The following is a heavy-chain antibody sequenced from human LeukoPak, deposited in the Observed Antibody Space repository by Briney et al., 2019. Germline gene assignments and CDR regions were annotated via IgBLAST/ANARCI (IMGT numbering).Heavy chain of an antibody. CDR3: AKERDYYDSSGFWAWGDY. J-gene: IGHJ4*02. V-gene: IGHV3-30*18. Sequence: GGSLRLSCAASGFTFSSYGMHWVRQAPGKGLEWVAVISYDGSIKYYADSVKGRFTISRDNSKNTLYLQMNSLRDEDTAVYYCAKERDYYDSSGFWAWGDYWGQGTLVTVSS. D-gene: IGHD3-22*01. CDR1: GFTFSSYG. CDR2: ISYDGSIK.